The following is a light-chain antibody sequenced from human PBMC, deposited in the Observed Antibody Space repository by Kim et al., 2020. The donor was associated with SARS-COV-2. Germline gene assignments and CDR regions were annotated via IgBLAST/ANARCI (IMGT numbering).Light chain of an antibody. CDR3: QQYNSYSHP. J-gene: IGKJ1*01. CDR1: QSISSW. Sequence: DIQMTQSPSTLSASVGDRVTITCRASQSISSWLAWYQQKPGKAPKLLIYKASSLESGVPSRFSGSGSGTEFTLTISSLQPDDFATYYCQQYNSYSHPFGQGTKVDIK. CDR2: KAS. V-gene: IGKV1-5*03.